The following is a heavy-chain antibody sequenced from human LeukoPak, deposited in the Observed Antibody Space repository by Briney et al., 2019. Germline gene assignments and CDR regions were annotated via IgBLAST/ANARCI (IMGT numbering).Heavy chain of an antibody. Sequence: GGSLRLSCAASGFTFSSYAMHWVRQAPGKGLEWVAVISYDGSNKYYADSVKGRFTISRDNSKSTLYLQMNSLRAEDTAVYYCAREPYYDILTESLVDYWGQGTLVTVSS. CDR2: ISYDGSNK. V-gene: IGHV3-30-3*01. J-gene: IGHJ4*02. CDR3: AREPYYDILTESLVDY. CDR1: GFTFSSYA. D-gene: IGHD3-9*01.